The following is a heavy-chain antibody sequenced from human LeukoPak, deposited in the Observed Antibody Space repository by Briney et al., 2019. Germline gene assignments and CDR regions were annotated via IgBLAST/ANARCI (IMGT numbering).Heavy chain of an antibody. D-gene: IGHD6-19*01. CDR3: AAPQTSTSGWLRDAFDI. V-gene: IGHV1-46*01. J-gene: IGHJ3*02. Sequence: ASVKVSCKASGYTFTTDYIHWVRQAPGQGLEWMGIINPSGGSTTYAQKFQGRVIMTGDTPTSTVYMELRSLRSEDTAVYYCAAPQTSTSGWLRDAFDIWGQGTMVTVSS. CDR2: INPSGGST. CDR1: GYTFTTDY.